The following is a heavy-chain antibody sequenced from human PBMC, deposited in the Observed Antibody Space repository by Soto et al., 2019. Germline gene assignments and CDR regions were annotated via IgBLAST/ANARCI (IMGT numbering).Heavy chain of an antibody. J-gene: IGHJ4*02. Sequence: PGESLKISCKGSGYSFTNYWIAWVRQMPGEGLEWMGIIYPGDSDTGYSPSFQGQVTISADKSVTTAYLQWSSLKASDTATYYCARPGGSCSGGTCYHYYFDFWGQGTLVTVSS. D-gene: IGHD2-15*01. CDR3: ARPGGSCSGGTCYHYYFDF. V-gene: IGHV5-51*01. CDR1: GYSFTNYW. CDR2: IYPGDSDT.